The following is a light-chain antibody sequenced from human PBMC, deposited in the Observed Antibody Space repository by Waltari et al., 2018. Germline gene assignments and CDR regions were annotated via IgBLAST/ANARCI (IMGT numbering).Light chain of an antibody. Sequence: QTVVTQEPSLTVSPGGTVTLTCASSTGAVAGDFYPSWFQQMPGQAPRALIFGSTNKYSWVPSRFSGSLLGGKAALTLSGAQPEDEADYYCLLHFGGDQLVFGGGTKLTVL. CDR2: GST. CDR3: LLHFGGDQLV. CDR1: TGAVAGDFY. V-gene: IGLV7-43*01. J-gene: IGLJ3*02.